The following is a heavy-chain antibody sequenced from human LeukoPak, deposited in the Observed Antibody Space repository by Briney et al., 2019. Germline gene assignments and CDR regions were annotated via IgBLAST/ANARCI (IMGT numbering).Heavy chain of an antibody. J-gene: IGHJ4*02. CDR3: TDITGTTDY. CDR1: GFTFNYAW. V-gene: IGHV3-15*01. CDR2: IKSKTDGGTT. D-gene: IGHD1-7*01. Sequence: GGSLRLSCAASGFTFNYAWMTWVRQAPGKGLEWVGRIKSKTDGGTTDYAAPVKGRFAISSDDSKNTLYLQMNSLKTEDTAVYYCTDITGTTDYWGQGTLVTVSS.